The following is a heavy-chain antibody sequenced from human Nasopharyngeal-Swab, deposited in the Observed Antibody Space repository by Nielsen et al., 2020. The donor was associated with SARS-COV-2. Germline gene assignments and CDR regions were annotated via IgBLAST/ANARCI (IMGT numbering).Heavy chain of an antibody. D-gene: IGHD3-9*01. CDR1: GFTFGSYG. V-gene: IGHV3-30*18. Sequence: GGSLRLSCAASGFTFGSYGMHWVRRPPGKGLEWVAVISVDGSNEDYAESVKGRFTISRDNSKNTLYLQMNSLRAEDTAVYYCAKCIRGLTGFYFSMDVWGKGTTVTVSS. CDR2: ISVDGSNE. CDR3: AKCIRGLTGFYFSMDV. J-gene: IGHJ6*04.